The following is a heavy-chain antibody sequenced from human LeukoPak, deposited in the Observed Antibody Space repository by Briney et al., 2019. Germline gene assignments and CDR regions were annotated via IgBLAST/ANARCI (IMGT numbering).Heavy chain of an antibody. D-gene: IGHD4-17*01. CDR2: IYTSGST. CDR1: GGSISSGSYY. Sequence: PSQTLSLTCTVSGGSISSGSYYWSWIRQTAGKGLEWIGRIYTSGSTNYNPSLKSRVSISVDTSKNQFSLKLSSVTAADTAVYYCARDYGDKNYYYYYYMDVWGKGTTVTVSS. V-gene: IGHV4-61*02. CDR3: ARDYGDKNYYYYYYMDV. J-gene: IGHJ6*03.